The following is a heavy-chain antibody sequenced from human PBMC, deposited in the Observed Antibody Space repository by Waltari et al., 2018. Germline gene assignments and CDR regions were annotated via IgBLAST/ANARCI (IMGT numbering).Heavy chain of an antibody. D-gene: IGHD3-9*01. Sequence: QLVDSGGCLVQPGVSMLLSCVASAFTFISFEMNWVRQPPGKGLEWVSYVSNSGTTIYYADSVKGRFTISRDNAKNSLYLQMNSLRGEDTAVYYCAKGRYHGRFDLWGQGTLVTVSS. CDR2: VSNSGTTI. CDR3: AKGRYHGRFDL. J-gene: IGHJ5*02. CDR1: AFTFISFE. V-gene: IGHV3-48*03.